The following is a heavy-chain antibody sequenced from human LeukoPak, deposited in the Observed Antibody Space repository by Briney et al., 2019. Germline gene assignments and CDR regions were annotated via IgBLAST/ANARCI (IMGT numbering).Heavy chain of an antibody. CDR3: ARDSHDFWSGYLYFDY. CDR2: IYYSGST. V-gene: IGHV4-31*03. D-gene: IGHD3-3*01. J-gene: IGHJ4*02. Sequence: PSETLSLTCTVSGGSISSGGYYWSWIRQHPGKGLEWIGYIYYSGSTYYNPSLKSRVTISVDTSKNQFSLMLSSVTAADTAVYYCARDSHDFWSGYLYFDYWGQGTLVTVSS. CDR1: GGSISSGGYY.